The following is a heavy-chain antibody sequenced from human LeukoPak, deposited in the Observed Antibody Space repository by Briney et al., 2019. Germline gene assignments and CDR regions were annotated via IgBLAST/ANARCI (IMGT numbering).Heavy chain of an antibody. CDR2: IHTGGST. V-gene: IGHV3-53*01. D-gene: IGHD5-24*01. Sequence: GGSLRLSCAASGFTFSSYAMSWVRQAPGKGLEWVSVIHTGGSTYYADSVKGRFTISRDTSNNTLYLQMYSLRAEDTAVYYCAREGKWLQLRYFDYWGQGTLVTVSS. J-gene: IGHJ4*02. CDR3: AREGKWLQLRYFDY. CDR1: GFTFSSYA.